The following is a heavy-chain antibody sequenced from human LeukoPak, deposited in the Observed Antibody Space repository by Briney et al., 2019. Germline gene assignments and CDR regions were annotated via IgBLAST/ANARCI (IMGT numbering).Heavy chain of an antibody. V-gene: IGHV4-39*07. D-gene: IGHD3-22*01. CDR1: GGSISSSSYY. J-gene: IGHJ4*02. CDR2: IYYSGST. Sequence: SETLSLTCTVSGGSISSSSYYWGWIRQPPGKGLEWIGSIYYSGSTYYNPSLKSRVTISVDTSKNQFSLKLSSVTAADTAVYYCARLQGDYYDSSGSSPFDYWGQGTLVTVSS. CDR3: ARLQGDYYDSSGSSPFDY.